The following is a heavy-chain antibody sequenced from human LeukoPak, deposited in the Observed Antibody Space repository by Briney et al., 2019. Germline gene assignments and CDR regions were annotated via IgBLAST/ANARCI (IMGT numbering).Heavy chain of an antibody. Sequence: SQTLSLTCTVSGGSISSSDYYWSWIRQPPGKGLEWIGYIHHSGSTYSNPSLKSRVTISVDTSKNQFSLKLSSVTAADTAVYYCARASGSGYYTDWFDPWGQGTLVTVSS. J-gene: IGHJ5*02. CDR2: IHHSGST. V-gene: IGHV4-30-4*01. CDR1: GGSISSSDYY. D-gene: IGHD3-3*01. CDR3: ARASGSGYYTDWFDP.